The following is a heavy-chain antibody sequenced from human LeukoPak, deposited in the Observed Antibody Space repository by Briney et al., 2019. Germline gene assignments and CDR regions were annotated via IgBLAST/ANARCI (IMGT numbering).Heavy chain of an antibody. J-gene: IGHJ4*02. V-gene: IGHV3-7*01. CDR2: IKQDRSEK. CDR3: ASGIRERGFDY. CDR1: GFTFSNYW. D-gene: IGHD1-1*01. Sequence: GGSLRLSCAASGFTFSNYWMSWVRQAPGKGLEWVANIKQDRSEKYYVDSVKGRFTISRDNAKNSLYLQMNSLRAEDTALYFCASGIRERGFDYWGQGTLVTVSS.